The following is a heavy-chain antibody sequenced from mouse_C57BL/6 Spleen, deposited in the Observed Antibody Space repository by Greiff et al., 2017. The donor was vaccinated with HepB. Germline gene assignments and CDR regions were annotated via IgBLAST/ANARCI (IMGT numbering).Heavy chain of an antibody. Sequence: DVKLVESGGGLVKPGGSLKLSCAASGFTFSSYAMSWVRQTPEKRLEWVATISDGGSYTYYPDNVKGRFTISRDNAKNNLYLQMSHLKSEDTAMYYCATGKGAMDYWGQGTSVTVSS. CDR1: GFTFSSYA. CDR2: ISDGGSYT. CDR3: ATGKGAMDY. J-gene: IGHJ4*01. V-gene: IGHV5-4*03.